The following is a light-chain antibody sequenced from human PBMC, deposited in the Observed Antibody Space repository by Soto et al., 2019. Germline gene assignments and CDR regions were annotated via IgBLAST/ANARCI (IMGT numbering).Light chain of an antibody. J-gene: IGKJ1*01. CDR3: QHYNSYSEA. V-gene: IGKV1-5*03. CDR1: QTISSW. CDR2: KAS. Sequence: DIQMTQSPSTLSGSVGDRVTITFRASQTISSWLAWYQQKPGKAPKRLIYKASTLKSGVPSRFRGSGSGTEFTLTISSLQPDDFATYYCQHYNSYSEAFGQGTKVDI.